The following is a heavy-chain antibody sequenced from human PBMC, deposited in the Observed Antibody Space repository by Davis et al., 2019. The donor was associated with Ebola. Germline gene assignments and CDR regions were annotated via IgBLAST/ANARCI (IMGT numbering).Heavy chain of an antibody. V-gene: IGHV5-51*01. CDR1: GNTFNSHW. CDR3: ATLRRAITGFDDGYDI. CDR2: IFTGDSDT. Sequence: GESLKISCKASGNTFNSHWIGWVRQLPGKGLEWMGVIFTGDSDTRYSPSFRGQVTISADKSIKTAFLQWSSLKASDTAIYYCATLRRAITGFDDGYDIWGQGTMVTVSS. J-gene: IGHJ3*02. D-gene: IGHD5-24*01.